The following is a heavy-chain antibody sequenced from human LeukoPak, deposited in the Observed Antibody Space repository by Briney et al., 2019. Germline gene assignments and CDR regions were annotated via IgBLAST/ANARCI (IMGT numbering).Heavy chain of an antibody. Sequence: SETLSLTCTVSGGSISSSSYYWGWIRQPPGKGLEWIGYIYYSGSTNYNPSLKSRVTISVDTSKNQFSLKLSSVTAADTAVYYCARDSAAGNYCYGMDVWGQGTTVTVSS. V-gene: IGHV4-61*01. CDR1: GGSISSSSYY. D-gene: IGHD6-13*01. CDR2: IYYSGST. J-gene: IGHJ6*02. CDR3: ARDSAAGNYCYGMDV.